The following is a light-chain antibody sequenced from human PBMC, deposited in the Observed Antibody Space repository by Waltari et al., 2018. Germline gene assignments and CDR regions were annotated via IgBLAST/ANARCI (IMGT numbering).Light chain of an antibody. CDR1: QSISSY. CDR3: QQSFSTPYT. V-gene: IGKV1-39*01. Sequence: DIRKTQSPSSLPAHLGDRVTITRRASQSISSYVKWYQQKPGKAPKLLMYSTSSLQSGVPSRFSGSGSGTDFTLTVSSLQPEDFATYYCQQSFSTPYTFGQGTKLEIK. CDR2: STS. J-gene: IGKJ2*01.